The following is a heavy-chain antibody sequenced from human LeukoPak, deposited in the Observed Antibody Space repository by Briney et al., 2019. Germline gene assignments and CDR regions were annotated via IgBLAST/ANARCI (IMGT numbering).Heavy chain of an antibody. Sequence: GESLKISCEASGFNFNNYWVGWVRQMPGKGLEWMGIIYPGDYDTRYSPCFQGHVTISVDKSISTAYLQWRSLRASDTAMYFCAGHSFDTVDAFDVWGQGTIVTVSA. CDR3: AGHSFDTVDAFDV. J-gene: IGHJ3*01. CDR2: IYPGDYDT. D-gene: IGHD2-2*02. CDR1: GFNFNNYW. V-gene: IGHV5-51*01.